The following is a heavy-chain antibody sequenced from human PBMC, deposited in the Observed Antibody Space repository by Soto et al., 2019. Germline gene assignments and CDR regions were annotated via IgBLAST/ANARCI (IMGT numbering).Heavy chain of an antibody. CDR2: IYPGDSDT. CDR3: ARYYSPLVRGAFDI. D-gene: IGHD6-6*01. Sequence: GESLKISCKGSGYSFTSYWIGWVRQMPGKGLGWMGIIYPGDSDTRDSPSFQGQVTISADKSISTAYLQWSSLTASDTAMYYCARYYSPLVRGAFDIWGQGTMVTVSS. V-gene: IGHV5-51*01. CDR1: GYSFTSYW. J-gene: IGHJ3*02.